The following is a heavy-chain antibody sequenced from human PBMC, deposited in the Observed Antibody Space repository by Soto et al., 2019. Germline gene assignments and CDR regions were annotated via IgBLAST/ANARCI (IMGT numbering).Heavy chain of an antibody. CDR2: ISGSGGST. Sequence: GGSLRLSCAASGFTFSSYAMSWVRQAPGKGLEWVSAISGSGGSTYYADSVKGRFTISRDNSKNTLYLQMNSLRAEDTAVYYCAKKAYYYDSSGYLFDYWGQGTLVTVSS. CDR1: GFTFSSYA. CDR3: AKKAYYYDSSGYLFDY. D-gene: IGHD3-22*01. V-gene: IGHV3-23*01. J-gene: IGHJ4*02.